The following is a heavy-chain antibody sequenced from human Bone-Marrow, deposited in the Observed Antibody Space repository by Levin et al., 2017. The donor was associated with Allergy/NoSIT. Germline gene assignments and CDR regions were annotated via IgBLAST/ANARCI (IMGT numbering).Heavy chain of an antibody. CDR2: INWNRGII. CDR1: GFTFDDFA. J-gene: IGHJ4*02. V-gene: IGHV3-9*01. CDR3: AKGLNWGSPNTFDD. D-gene: IGHD7-27*01. Sequence: GGSLRLSCAASGFTFDDFAMHWVRQVPGKGLEWVSGINWNRGIIGYADSVKDRFTISRDNARNSLFLQMNSLGPEDTALYYCAKGLNWGSPNTFDDWGQGPLVPVSS.